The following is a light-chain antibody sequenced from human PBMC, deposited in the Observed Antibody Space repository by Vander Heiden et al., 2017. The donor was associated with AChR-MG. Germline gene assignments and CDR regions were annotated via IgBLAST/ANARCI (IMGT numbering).Light chain of an antibody. V-gene: IGKV3-20*01. CDR2: GAS. CDR1: QSVSSSY. J-gene: IGKJ1*01. CDR3: QQYGSSQST. Sequence: IVLTQSPGPLSLSPGERATPSCRASQSVSSSYVAWYQQKPGQAPRLLIHGASRRATGIPDRFSGSGSGTDFTLTISRMEPEDFAVYYCQQYGSSQSTFGQGTKVEIK.